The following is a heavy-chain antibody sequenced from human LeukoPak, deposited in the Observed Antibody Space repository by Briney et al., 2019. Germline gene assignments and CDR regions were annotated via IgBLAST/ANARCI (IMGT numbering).Heavy chain of an antibody. CDR2: ISGSGVES. CDR3: ANSGNYYDTSGHEY. J-gene: IGHJ4*02. D-gene: IGHD3-22*01. CDR1: GFTYTSYA. Sequence: GGSLRLSCAASGFTYTSYAVSWVRQAPGKGLEWVSGISGSGVESFYADSVKGRFTISRDNSRNTLYLQMNSLRAEDTAVYYCANSGNYYDTSGHEYWGQGTLVTVSS. V-gene: IGHV3-23*01.